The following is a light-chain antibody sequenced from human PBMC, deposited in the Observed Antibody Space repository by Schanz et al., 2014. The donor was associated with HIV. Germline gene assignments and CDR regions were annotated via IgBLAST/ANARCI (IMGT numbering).Light chain of an antibody. CDR3: SSYAATSNVL. CDR1: SSNIGAGYE. V-gene: IGLV1-40*01. CDR2: GNS. J-gene: IGLJ3*02. Sequence: QSVLTQPPSVSGAPGQRVTISCTGSSSNIGAGYEVHWYQHLPETAPKLLIYGNSNRPSGVPDRFSGSKSGTSASLAITGLQADDEADYYCSSYAATSNVLFGGGTKLTVL.